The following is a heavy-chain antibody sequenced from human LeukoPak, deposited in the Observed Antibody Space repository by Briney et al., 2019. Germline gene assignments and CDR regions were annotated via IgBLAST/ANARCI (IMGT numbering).Heavy chain of an antibody. CDR1: GFTFDDYA. D-gene: IGHD6-13*01. CDR3: AKDIAAAAYYYYGMDV. Sequence: GGSLRLSCAASGFTFDDYAMHWVRQAPGEGREWVSGISWNSGGIGYADSVKGRFTISRDNAKNSLYLQMNSLRAEDTALYYCAKDIAAAAYYYYGMDVWGQGTTVTVSS. V-gene: IGHV3-9*01. CDR2: ISWNSGGI. J-gene: IGHJ6*02.